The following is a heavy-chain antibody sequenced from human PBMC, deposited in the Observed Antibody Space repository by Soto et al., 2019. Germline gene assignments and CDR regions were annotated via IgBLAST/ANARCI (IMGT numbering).Heavy chain of an antibody. Sequence: QLQLQESGPGLVKPSETLSLTCTVSGGSISSSSYYWGWMRQPPGQGLELIGSIYYSGSTYYNQSLTSRVTISVDTSKNQFSLKLSSVTAADTAVYYCARRDSPPHYRYWGQGTLVTVSS. CDR1: GGSISSSSYY. D-gene: IGHD3-16*02. V-gene: IGHV4-39*01. J-gene: IGHJ4*02. CDR2: IYYSGST. CDR3: ARRDSPPHYRY.